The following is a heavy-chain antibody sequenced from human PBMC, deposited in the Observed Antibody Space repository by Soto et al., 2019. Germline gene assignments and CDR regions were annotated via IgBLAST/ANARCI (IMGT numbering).Heavy chain of an antibody. D-gene: IGHD4-4*01. Sequence: GSLRRSGAVSGLTLGAKDYLPWVLQDPGKGLEWVSGFYDLDGTYCADSLKGRFTTSGDRYRTIVYLQLNGLRPEDKAVYYCATWRLQEHAYDVWGQGTTGTVSS. CDR1: GLTLGAKDY. V-gene: IGHV3-53*01. J-gene: IGHJ3*01. CDR3: ATWRLQEHAYDV. CDR2: FYDLDGT.